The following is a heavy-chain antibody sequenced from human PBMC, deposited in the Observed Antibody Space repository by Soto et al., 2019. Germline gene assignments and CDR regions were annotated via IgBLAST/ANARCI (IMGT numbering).Heavy chain of an antibody. Sequence: QVQLQESGPGLVKPSETLSLTCTVSGGSISNFFWTWIRQPPGKGLEWIGYMYYAGSTNYNPALKSRVSFSIDTSKNQFSLKLNSVTAADTAVYYCASSTTTVTSIGMGAYYYYYYYMDVWGKGTTVTVSS. CDR2: MYYAGST. J-gene: IGHJ6*03. D-gene: IGHD4-17*01. CDR1: GGSISNFF. V-gene: IGHV4-59*01. CDR3: ASSTTTVTSIGMGAYYYYYYYMDV.